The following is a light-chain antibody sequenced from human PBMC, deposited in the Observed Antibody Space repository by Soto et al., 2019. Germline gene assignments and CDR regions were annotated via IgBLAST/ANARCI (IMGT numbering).Light chain of an antibody. CDR2: ATS. CDR3: KQSYKMPY. CDR1: RNVSIY. Sequence: EIPLTQSPSSLAASVGDRLTLTCRASRNVSIYLNWYQHKPGKGPTLLIHATSNLQIGVPSRFSGSGSGTEFTLTISSLEPEDFGTYYCKQSYKMPYFGQGTRLEIK. V-gene: IGKV1-39*01. J-gene: IGKJ5*01.